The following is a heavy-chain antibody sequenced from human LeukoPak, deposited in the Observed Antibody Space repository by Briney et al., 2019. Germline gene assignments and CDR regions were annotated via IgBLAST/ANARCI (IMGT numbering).Heavy chain of an antibody. CDR2: ISGSGGST. V-gene: IGHV3-23*01. J-gene: IGHJ6*02. D-gene: IGHD2-15*01. CDR3: AKGSVVVVAATMDV. Sequence: GGSLRLSCAASGFTFSSYAMSWVRQAPGKGLEWVSAISGSGGSTYYADSVKGRFTSSRDNSKNTLYLQMNSLRAEDTAVYYCAKGSVVVVAATMDVWGQGTTVTVSS. CDR1: GFTFSSYA.